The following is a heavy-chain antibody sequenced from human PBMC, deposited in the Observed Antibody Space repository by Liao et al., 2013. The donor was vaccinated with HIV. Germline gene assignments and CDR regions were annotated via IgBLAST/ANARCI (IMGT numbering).Heavy chain of an antibody. J-gene: IGHJ4*02. V-gene: IGHV4-59*10. D-gene: IGHD3-10*01. Sequence: QVQLQQWGAGLLKPSETLSLTCAVYDGSFSGYYWSWIRQPAGKGLEWIGRIYTSGSTNYNPSLKSRVTMSVDTSKNQFSLKLSSVTAADTAVYYCARQVRGVIIGYYFDYWGQGTLVTVSS. CDR3: ARQVRGVIIGYYFDY. CDR1: DGSFSGYY. CDR2: IYTSGST.